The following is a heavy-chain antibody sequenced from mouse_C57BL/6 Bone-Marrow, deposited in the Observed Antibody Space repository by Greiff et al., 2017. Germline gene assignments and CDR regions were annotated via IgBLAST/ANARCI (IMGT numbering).Heavy chain of an antibody. CDR2: IYPGSGST. V-gene: IGHV1-55*01. Sequence: QVQLKQPGAELVKPGASVKMSCKASGYTFTSYWITWVKQRPGQGLEWIGDIYPGSGSTNYNEKFKSKATLTVDTSSSTAYMQLSSLTSEDSAVYYCARSSYYGSSYFDDWGQGTALTVSS. CDR3: ARSSYYGSSYFDD. CDR1: GYTFTSYW. D-gene: IGHD1-1*01. J-gene: IGHJ2*01.